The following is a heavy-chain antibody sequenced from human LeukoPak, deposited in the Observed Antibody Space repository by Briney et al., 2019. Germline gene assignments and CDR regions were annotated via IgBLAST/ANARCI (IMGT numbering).Heavy chain of an antibody. J-gene: IGHJ4*02. CDR2: IYPGDSDT. CDR3: ARRGEAMDPFDY. CDR1: GYSFTSYW. D-gene: IGHD5-18*01. V-gene: IGHV5-51*01. Sequence: GESLKISCKDSGYSFTSYWIGWVRQMPGKGLEWMGIIYPGDSDTRYSPSFQGQVPISADKSINTAYLQWSSLKASDTAIYYCARRGEAMDPFDYWGQGTLVTVSS.